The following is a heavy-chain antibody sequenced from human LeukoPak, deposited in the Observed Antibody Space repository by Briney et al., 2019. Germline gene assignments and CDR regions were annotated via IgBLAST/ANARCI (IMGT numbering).Heavy chain of an antibody. CDR3: ARGGTYGSGRNQHTTLDY. J-gene: IGHJ4*02. CDR1: GGSISNDY. D-gene: IGHD3-10*01. V-gene: IGHV4-4*07. CDR2: IYTRGST. Sequence: KPSETLSLTCTVSGGSISNDYWSWIRQSAGKELERIGRIYTRGSTNYNPSLKSRVTISLDKSKKQFSLNLNSVTAADTAVYYCARGGTYGSGRNQHTTLDYWGQGTLVTVSS.